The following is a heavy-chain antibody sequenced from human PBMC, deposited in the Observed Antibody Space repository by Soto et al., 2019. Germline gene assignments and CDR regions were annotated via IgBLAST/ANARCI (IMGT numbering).Heavy chain of an antibody. J-gene: IGHJ4*02. CDR2: IWYDGSNK. CDR1: GFSFSSYD. V-gene: IGHV3-33*01. CDR3: ARGYSSSRDLGY. D-gene: IGHD6-13*01. Sequence: QVQLVESGGGVVQPGTSLRLSCAASGFSFSSYDIHWVRQAQGKGLEWVAVIWYDGSNKYYADSVKGRFIISRDNSKNTLYLQMNSLRADDTAVYYCARGYSSSRDLGYWGQGTLVTVSS.